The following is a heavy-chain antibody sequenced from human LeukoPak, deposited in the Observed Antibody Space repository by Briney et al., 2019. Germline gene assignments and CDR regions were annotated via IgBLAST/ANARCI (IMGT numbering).Heavy chain of an antibody. CDR1: GGSISSGGYS. V-gene: IGHV4-30-2*01. J-gene: IGHJ4*02. D-gene: IGHD6-19*01. Sequence: SETLSLTCAVSGGSISSGGYSWSWIRQPPGKGLEWIGYIYHSGSTYYNPSLKSRVTISVDRSKNQFSLKLSSVTAADTAVYYCARLIAVVPYFDYWGQGTLVTVSS. CDR2: IYHSGST. CDR3: ARLIAVVPYFDY.